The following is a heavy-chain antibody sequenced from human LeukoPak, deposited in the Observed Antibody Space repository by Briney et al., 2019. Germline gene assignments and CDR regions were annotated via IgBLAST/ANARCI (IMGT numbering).Heavy chain of an antibody. CDR1: GGSISSYY. CDR2: IYYTGST. V-gene: IGHV4-59*08. Sequence: SETLSLTCTVSGGSISSYYWSWIRQPPGKGLEWIGYIYYTGSTNYNPSLKSGVTISVDTSKNKFSLRLSSVTAADTAVYYRARRGSSGWYYFDYWGQGTLVTVSS. CDR3: ARRGSSGWYYFDY. D-gene: IGHD6-19*01. J-gene: IGHJ4*02.